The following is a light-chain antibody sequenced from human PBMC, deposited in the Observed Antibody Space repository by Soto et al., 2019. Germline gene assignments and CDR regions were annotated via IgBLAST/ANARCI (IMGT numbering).Light chain of an antibody. J-gene: IGKJ5*01. Sequence: EIVLTQSPGTLSLSPGERATLSCRASQSVDSNYLAWYQQKPGQAPRLLIYGASRRATGTPDRFSGSGSGTDLTLTISRLEPEDFAVYHCQQYISSFTFGQGTRLEIK. CDR1: QSVDSNY. V-gene: IGKV3-20*01. CDR2: GAS. CDR3: QQYISSFT.